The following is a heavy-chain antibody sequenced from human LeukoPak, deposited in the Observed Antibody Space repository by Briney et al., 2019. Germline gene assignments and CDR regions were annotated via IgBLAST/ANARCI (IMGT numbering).Heavy chain of an antibody. CDR1: GGSISSSNW. J-gene: IGHJ6*02. D-gene: IGHD6-19*01. V-gene: IGHV4-4*02. Sequence: TSGTLSLTCAVSGGSISSSNWWSWVRQPPGKGLEWIGEIYHSGSTNYNPSLKSRVTISVDKSKNQFSLKLSSVTAADTAVYYCARGLSSVAGPFNGMDVWGQGTTVTVSS. CDR2: IYHSGST. CDR3: ARGLSSVAGPFNGMDV.